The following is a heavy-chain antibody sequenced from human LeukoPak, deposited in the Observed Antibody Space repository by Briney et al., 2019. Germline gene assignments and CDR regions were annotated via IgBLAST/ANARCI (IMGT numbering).Heavy chain of an antibody. CDR2: ISSGSSSV. Sequence: GSLRLSCAASGFTFSDYYMSWIRQAPGKGLEWVSYISSGSSSVYYADSVKGRFTISRDNAKNSLYLQMNSLRAEDTAVYYCARPVDYNAGDYWGQGTLVTVSS. V-gene: IGHV3-11*04. CDR1: GFTFSDYY. J-gene: IGHJ4*02. CDR3: ARPVDYNAGDY. D-gene: IGHD5-12*01.